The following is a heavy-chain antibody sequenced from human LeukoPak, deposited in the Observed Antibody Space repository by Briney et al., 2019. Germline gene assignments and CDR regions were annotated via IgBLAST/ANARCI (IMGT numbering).Heavy chain of an antibody. CDR3: ARTSSGVSDGMDV. CDR2: IYTSGST. J-gene: IGHJ6*02. D-gene: IGHD3-22*01. V-gene: IGHV4-61*02. Sequence: TSQTLSFTCTVSGGSISSGSYYWSWIRQPAGKGLEWIGRIYTSGSTNYNPSLRSRVTISVDTSKNQFSLKLSSVTAADTAVYYCARTSSGVSDGMDVWGQGTTVTVSS. CDR1: GGSISSGSYY.